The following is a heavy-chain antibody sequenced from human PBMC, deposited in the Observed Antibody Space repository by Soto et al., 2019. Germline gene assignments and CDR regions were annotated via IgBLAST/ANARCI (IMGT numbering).Heavy chain of an antibody. J-gene: IGHJ6*03. CDR1: GGSISSYY. V-gene: IGHV4-59*01. CDR2: IYYSGST. CDR3: ARESLSGYYYYYYMDV. Sequence: SETLSLTCTVSGGSISSYYWSWIRQPPGKGLEWIGYIYYSGSTNYNPSLKSRVTISVDTSKNQFSLKLSSVTAADTAVYYCARESLSGYYYYYYMDVWGKGTTVTVSS.